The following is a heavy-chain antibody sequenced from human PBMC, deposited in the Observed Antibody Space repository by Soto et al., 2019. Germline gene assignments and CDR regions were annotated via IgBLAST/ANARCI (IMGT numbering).Heavy chain of an antibody. J-gene: IGHJ5*02. CDR1: GYTFTSYD. D-gene: IGHD6-13*01. Sequence: QVQLVQSGAEVKKPGASVKVSCKASGYTFTSYDINWVRQATGQGLEWMGWMNPNSGNTGYAQKFQGRVTMTRNPSISTAYMELSSLRSEDTAVYYCARERSAAGTGWFDPWGQGTRVTVSS. V-gene: IGHV1-8*01. CDR2: MNPNSGNT. CDR3: ARERSAAGTGWFDP.